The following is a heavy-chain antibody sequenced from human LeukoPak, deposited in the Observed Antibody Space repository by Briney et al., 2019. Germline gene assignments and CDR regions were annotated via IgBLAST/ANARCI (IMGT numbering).Heavy chain of an antibody. Sequence: GGSLRLSCATSGFTFSSYSMNWVRQAPGKGLEWASSISSSSGHIYYADSAKGRFTISRDNAKNSLYLQMSSLRAEDTAVYYCAREGRYGYSYGDYWGQGTLVTVSS. CDR2: ISSSSGHI. J-gene: IGHJ4*02. D-gene: IGHD5-18*01. CDR1: GFTFSSYS. CDR3: AREGRYGYSYGDY. V-gene: IGHV3-21*01.